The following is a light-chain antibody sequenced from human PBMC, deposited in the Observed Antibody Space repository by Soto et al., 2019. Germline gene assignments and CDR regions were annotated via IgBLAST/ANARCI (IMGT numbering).Light chain of an antibody. CDR3: QQYNSYS. CDR2: DAS. CDR1: QSIGRW. Sequence: DIQMTQSPSTLSASVGDRVTITCRASQSIGRWLAWYQQKPGKAPKVLIYDASTLKSGVPSRFSGSGSGTEFTLTISSLQPDDFATYYCQQYNSYSFGQGTKVDIK. V-gene: IGKV1-5*01. J-gene: IGKJ1*01.